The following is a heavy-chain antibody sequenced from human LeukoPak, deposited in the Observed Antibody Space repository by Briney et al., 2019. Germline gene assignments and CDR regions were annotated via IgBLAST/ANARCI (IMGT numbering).Heavy chain of an antibody. J-gene: IGHJ3*02. D-gene: IGHD2-15*01. Sequence: PGGSLRLSCAASGFTFRSYSMIWVRQAPGKGLEWVSSLSSGGSYIYYADSVKGRFTISRDNAKNSLYLQMSSLRAEDTAVYYCARSPGGGFDIWGQGTMVTVSS. V-gene: IGHV3-21*01. CDR3: ARSPGGGFDI. CDR2: LSSGGSYI. CDR1: GFTFRSYS.